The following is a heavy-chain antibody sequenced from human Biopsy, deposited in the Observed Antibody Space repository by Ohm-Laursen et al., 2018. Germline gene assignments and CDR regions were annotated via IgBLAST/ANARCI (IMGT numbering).Heavy chain of an antibody. V-gene: IGHV4-34*01. D-gene: IGHD3-10*01. Sequence: GTLSLTCGVYGGSFSGYYCSWIRQPPGKGLEWIGEINDSGRTNYNPSLRSRVTFSVDTSKNQFSLKLSSVTAADTAVYYCTRGTNYYGSGRNRHWFDPWGQGTQVTVSS. CDR1: GGSFSGYY. CDR3: TRGTNYYGSGRNRHWFDP. CDR2: INDSGRT. J-gene: IGHJ5*02.